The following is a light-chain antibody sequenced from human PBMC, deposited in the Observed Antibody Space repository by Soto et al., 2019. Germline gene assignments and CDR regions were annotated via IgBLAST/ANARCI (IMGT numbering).Light chain of an antibody. CDR2: DAA. Sequence: DIQMTQSPSSLSASVGDRVTITCQASQDISNYLNWYQQKPGKAPKLLIYDAANLETGVPSRFSGRGSGTYFSLTISTLHPEDIATNYCQHYDNPPPPFGGGPKVEIK. CDR3: QHYDNPPPP. J-gene: IGKJ4*01. CDR1: QDISNY. V-gene: IGKV1-33*01.